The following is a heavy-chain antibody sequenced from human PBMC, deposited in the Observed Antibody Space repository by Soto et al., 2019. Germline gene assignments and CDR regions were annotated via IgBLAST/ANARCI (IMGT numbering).Heavy chain of an antibody. CDR2: IIPIFGTA. CDR1: GGTFSSYA. D-gene: IGHD6-13*01. CDR3: ARGLLAAAGNMFYYYYGMDV. J-gene: IGHJ6*02. Sequence: SVKVSCKASGGTFSSYAISWVRQAPGQGLEWMGGIIPIFGTANYAQKFQGRVTITADESTSTAYMELSSLRSEDTAVYYCARGLLAAAGNMFYYYYGMDVWGQGTTVTVSS. V-gene: IGHV1-69*13.